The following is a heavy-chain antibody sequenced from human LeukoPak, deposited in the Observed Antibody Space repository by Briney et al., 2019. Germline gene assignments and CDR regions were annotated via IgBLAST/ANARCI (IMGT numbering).Heavy chain of an antibody. J-gene: IGHJ4*02. CDR1: GGSISTSSYY. V-gene: IGHV4-39*07. Sequence: SETLSLTCTVSGGSISTSSYYWGWVRQPPGKGLEWIGNIFYSGSTYYSPSLKSRVTISLDTSRNQFSLRLSSVIAADTAVYYCARVTGYIVEDYFDYWGQGTLVTVSS. CDR3: ARVTGYIVEDYFDY. CDR2: IFYSGST. D-gene: IGHD3-22*01.